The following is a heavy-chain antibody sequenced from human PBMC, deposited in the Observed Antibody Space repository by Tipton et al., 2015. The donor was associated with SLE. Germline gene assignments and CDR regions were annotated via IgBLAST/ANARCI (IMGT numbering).Heavy chain of an antibody. CDR3: AGSISWSPNWFDP. J-gene: IGHJ5*02. CDR2: INHSGGT. Sequence: TLSLTCAVNGGSFSGYFWTWIRQPPGKGLEWIGEINHSGGTNYNPSLKSRITISIDTSKNQFSLNLSSVTAADTAVYYCAGSISWSPNWFDPWGLGTLVTVSS. V-gene: IGHV4-34*01. CDR1: GGSFSGYF. D-gene: IGHD2-2*01.